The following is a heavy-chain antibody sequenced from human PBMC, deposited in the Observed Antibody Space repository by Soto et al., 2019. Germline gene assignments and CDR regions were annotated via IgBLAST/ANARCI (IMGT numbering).Heavy chain of an antibody. Sequence: SETLSLTCGVSGGSLSGATYSWNWIRQPPGKGLEWIGYIFPSGTTCYNPSLKSRVTISIDVSKNQFSLSLRSLTAADTAVYKGAKSPEFDYWSQGSLV. CDR2: IFPSGTT. CDR3: AKSPEFDY. V-gene: IGHV4-30-2*01. J-gene: IGHJ4*02. CDR1: GGSLSGATYS.